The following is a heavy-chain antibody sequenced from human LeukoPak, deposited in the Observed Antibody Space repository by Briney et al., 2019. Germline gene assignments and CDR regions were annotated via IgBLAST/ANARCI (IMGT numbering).Heavy chain of an antibody. CDR2: ISSSSSYI. D-gene: IGHD3-9*01. Sequence: PGGSLRLSCAASGFTFSSYSMNWVRQAPGKGLEWVSSISSSSSYIYYADSVKGRFTISRDNAKNSLYLQMNSLRAEDTAVYYCARGVVRYFDWFSYYYYMDVWGKGTTVTISS. V-gene: IGHV3-21*04. CDR3: ARGVVRYFDWFSYYYYMDV. CDR1: GFTFSSYS. J-gene: IGHJ6*03.